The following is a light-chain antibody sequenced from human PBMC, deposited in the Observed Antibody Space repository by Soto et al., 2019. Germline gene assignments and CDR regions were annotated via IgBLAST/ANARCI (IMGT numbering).Light chain of an antibody. V-gene: IGKV1-5*01. J-gene: IGKJ2*01. Sequence: DIQMTQSPSTLSASVGDRVTITCRASQSISSWLAWYQQKPGKAPKLLIYDASSLESGVPPRFSGSGSGTEFTLTISSLQPDDFATYYCQQYNSYVYTFGQGTKLEIK. CDR1: QSISSW. CDR3: QQYNSYVYT. CDR2: DAS.